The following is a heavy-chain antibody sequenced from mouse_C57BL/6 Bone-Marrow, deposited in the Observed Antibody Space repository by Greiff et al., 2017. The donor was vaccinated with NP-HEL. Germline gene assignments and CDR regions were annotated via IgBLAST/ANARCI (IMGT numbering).Heavy chain of an antibody. CDR2: IDPENGDT. CDR3: TTDDYDGTGFAY. V-gene: IGHV14-4*01. J-gene: IGHJ3*01. D-gene: IGHD2-4*01. Sequence: EVKLEESGAELVRPGASVKLSCTASGFNIKDDYMHWVKQRPEQGLEWIGWIDPENGDTEYASKFQGKATITADTSSNTAYLQLSSLTSEDTAVYYCTTDDYDGTGFAYWGQGTLVTVSA. CDR1: GFNIKDDY.